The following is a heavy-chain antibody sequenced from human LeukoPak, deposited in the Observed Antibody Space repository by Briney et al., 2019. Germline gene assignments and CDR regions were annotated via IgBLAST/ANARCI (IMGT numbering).Heavy chain of an antibody. CDR2: IYYSGST. V-gene: IGHV4-59*11. CDR3: ARAELSTAMVDYFDY. CDR1: GGSISSHY. J-gene: IGHJ4*02. D-gene: IGHD5-18*01. Sequence: SETLSLTCTVSGGSISSHYWSWIRQPPGKGLEWIGYIYYSGSTNYNPSLKSRVTISVDTSKNQFSLKLSSVTAADTAVYYCARAELSTAMVDYFDYWGQGTLVTVSS.